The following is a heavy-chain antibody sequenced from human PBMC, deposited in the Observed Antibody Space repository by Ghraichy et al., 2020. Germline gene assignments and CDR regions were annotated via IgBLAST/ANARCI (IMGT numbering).Heavy chain of an antibody. V-gene: IGHV3-20*04. CDR2: INWSGTTT. Sequence: GESLNISCEASGFTFDDHGMSWVRQAPGKDLEWVSGINWSGTTTGYRDSLKGRFTISRDNGKNSLYLEMNSLRAEDTALYYCARKRESSTSLDAFDIWGQGTMVTVSS. D-gene: IGHD2-2*01. CDR1: GFTFDDHG. CDR3: ARKRESSTSLDAFDI. J-gene: IGHJ3*02.